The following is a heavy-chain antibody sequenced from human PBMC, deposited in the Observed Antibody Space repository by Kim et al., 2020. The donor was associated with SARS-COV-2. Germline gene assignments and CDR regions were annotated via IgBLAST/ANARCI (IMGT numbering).Heavy chain of an antibody. Sequence: SETLSLTCTVSGGSISSGGYYWSWIRQHPGKGLEWIGYIYYSGSTYYNPSLKSRVTISVDTSKNQFSLKLSSVTAADTAVYYCARQLPAALRGAFDIWGQGTMVTVSS. CDR1: GGSISSGGYY. CDR3: ARQLPAALRGAFDI. D-gene: IGHD2-2*01. J-gene: IGHJ3*02. CDR2: IYYSGST. V-gene: IGHV4-31*03.